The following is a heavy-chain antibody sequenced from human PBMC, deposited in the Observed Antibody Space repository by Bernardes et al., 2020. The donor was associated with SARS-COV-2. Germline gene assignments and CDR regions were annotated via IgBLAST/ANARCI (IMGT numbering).Heavy chain of an antibody. CDR2: IYTSGST. V-gene: IGHV4-4*07. J-gene: IGHJ4*02. CDR1: GGSISSYY. Sequence: SETLSLTCTVSGGSISSYYWSWIRQPAGKGLEWIGRIYTSGSTNYNPSLKSRVTMSVDTSKNQFSLKLSSVTAADTAVYYCAREWGKYQLLLFDYWGQGTLVTVSS. D-gene: IGHD2-2*01. CDR3: AREWGKYQLLLFDY.